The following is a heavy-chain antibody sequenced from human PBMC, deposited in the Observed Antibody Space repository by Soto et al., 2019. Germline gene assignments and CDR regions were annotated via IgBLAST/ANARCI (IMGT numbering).Heavy chain of an antibody. CDR2: IYHTGMT. V-gene: IGHV4-38-2*01. CDR3: ARKAPYGLDV. Sequence: ETLSLTCVVSGYSITAGSYWGWVRQPPGKGLEWIGNIYHTGMTYQSPSLQSRVTLSIDTSKNQFSLNMTSVTAADTAVYYCARKAPYGLDVWGQGRTVTVSS. J-gene: IGHJ6*02. CDR1: GYSITAGSY.